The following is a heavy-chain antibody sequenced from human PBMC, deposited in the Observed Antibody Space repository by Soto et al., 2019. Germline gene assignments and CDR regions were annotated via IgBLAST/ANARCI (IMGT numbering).Heavy chain of an antibody. CDR2: IWYDGSNK. V-gene: IGHV3-33*01. CDR1: GFTFSSYG. D-gene: IGHD2-2*01. J-gene: IGHJ6*03. CDR3: AREGGYNCSSTSCYGLGGRNYYYYYMDV. Sequence: GGSLRLSCAASGFTFSSYGMHWVRQAPGKGLEWVAVIWYDGSNKYYADSVKGRFTISRDNAKNTPYLQMNSLRAEDTAVYYCAREGGYNCSSTSCYGLGGRNYYYYYMDVWGKGTTVTVSS.